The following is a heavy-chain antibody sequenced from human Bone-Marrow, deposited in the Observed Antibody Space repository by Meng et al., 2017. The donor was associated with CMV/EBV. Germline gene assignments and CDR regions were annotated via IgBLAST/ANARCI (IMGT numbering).Heavy chain of an antibody. CDR2: IIPILGIA. Sequence: SVKVSCKASGYTFTSYYMHWVRQAPGQGLEWMGGIIPILGIANYAQKFQGRVTITADKSTSTAYMELSSLRSEDTAVYYCARGGGYSYGHNWFDPWGQGTLVTVSS. J-gene: IGHJ5*02. CDR3: ARGGGYSYGHNWFDP. V-gene: IGHV1-69*10. CDR1: GYTFTSYY. D-gene: IGHD5-18*01.